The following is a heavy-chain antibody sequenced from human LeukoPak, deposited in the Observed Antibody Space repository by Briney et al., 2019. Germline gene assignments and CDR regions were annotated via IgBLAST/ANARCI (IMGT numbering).Heavy chain of an antibody. CDR2: IYPGDSDT. V-gene: IGHV5-51*01. CDR1: GYPFTSYW. Sequence: GESLKISCKGSGYPFTSYWIGWVRQMPGKGLEGMGIIYPGDSDTRYSPSFQGQVTISADKSISTAYLQWSSLKASDTSMYYCARLKDDSIIDSWGQGTLVTVSS. J-gene: IGHJ5*01. CDR3: ARLKDDSIIDS. D-gene: IGHD3-3*02.